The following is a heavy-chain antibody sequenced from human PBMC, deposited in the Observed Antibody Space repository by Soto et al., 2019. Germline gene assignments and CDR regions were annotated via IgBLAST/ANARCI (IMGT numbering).Heavy chain of an antibody. V-gene: IGHV4-39*01. D-gene: IGHD3-10*01. CDR1: GGSIDNSHSF. CDR2: VYYSGGT. CDR3: ARHLAGSGSYYAPDYYYYGMYV. Sequence: SETLSLTCDVSGGSIDNSHSFWGWVRQPPGRGLEFLGSVYYSGGTYYNPSLKSRVTVSVDTSKNQVSLRVRSVTVADTAVYYCARHLAGSGSYYAPDYYYYGMYVWGQGTTVTVSS. J-gene: IGHJ6*02.